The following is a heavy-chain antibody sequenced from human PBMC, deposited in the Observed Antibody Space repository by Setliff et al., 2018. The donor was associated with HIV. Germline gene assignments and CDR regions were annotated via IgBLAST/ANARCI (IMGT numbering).Heavy chain of an antibody. CDR3: ASAAGDYYDTSGYSHFDH. D-gene: IGHD3-22*01. CDR2: IIPMFGTT. J-gene: IGHJ2*01. Sequence: SVKVSCKASGGTSSSHAISWVRQAPGQGLEWMGGIIPMFGTTNYAQKFQGRLTIAADESTSTAYMELSSLRSEDTAVYYCASAAGDYYDTSGYSHFDHWGRGTLVTVSS. CDR1: GGTSSSHA. V-gene: IGHV1-69*13.